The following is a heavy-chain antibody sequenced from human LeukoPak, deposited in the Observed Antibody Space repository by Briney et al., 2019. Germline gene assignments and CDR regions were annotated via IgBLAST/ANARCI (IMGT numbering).Heavy chain of an antibody. CDR3: ARATSTMTVLVIAGDYCDY. J-gene: IGHJ4*02. D-gene: IGHD3-22*01. V-gene: IGHV1-2*02. Sequence: GSVKVSCKTSGYTFTDFYMYWVRQAPGQGLEWMGWINPNSGGTSYAQKFQDSVIVTKDTAIGAAYMELSRLRPDDSAVYYCARATSTMTVLVIAGDYCDYWGQGTLVSVSS. CDR2: INPNSGGT. CDR1: GYTFTDFY.